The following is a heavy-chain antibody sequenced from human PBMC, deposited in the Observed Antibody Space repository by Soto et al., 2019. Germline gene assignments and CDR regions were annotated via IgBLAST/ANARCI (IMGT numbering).Heavy chain of an antibody. CDR2: IYYSGST. J-gene: IGHJ4*02. Sequence: TLSLTCTVSGGSISSGGYYWSWIRQHPGKGLEWIGYIYYSGSTYYNPSLKSRVTISVDTSKNQFSLKLSSVTAADTAVYYCARVVCSSPSDCSPDYWGQGTRVTVSS. D-gene: IGHD2-21*02. CDR3: ARVVCSSPSDCSPDY. V-gene: IGHV4-31*03. CDR1: GGSISSGGYY.